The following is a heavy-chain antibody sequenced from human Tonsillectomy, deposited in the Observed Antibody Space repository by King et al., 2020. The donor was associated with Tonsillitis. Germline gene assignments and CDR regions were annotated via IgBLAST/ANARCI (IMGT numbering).Heavy chain of an antibody. CDR2: ISPNSGGT. Sequence: VQLVESGAEVKKPGASVKVSCKASGYTFTGYYMHWVRKAPGQGLEWMGWISPNSGGTNYAQKFQGRVTMTRDTSISTAYMELSRLRSDDTAVYYCPRGATDRAYCGGDCSKPDSWGQGSLVTVPS. V-gene: IGHV1-2*02. J-gene: IGHJ4*02. CDR1: GYTFTGYY. D-gene: IGHD2-21*02. CDR3: PRGATDRAYCGGDCSKPDS.